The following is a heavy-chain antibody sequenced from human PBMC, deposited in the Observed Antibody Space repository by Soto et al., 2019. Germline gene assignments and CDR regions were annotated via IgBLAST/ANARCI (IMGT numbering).Heavy chain of an antibody. Sequence: PSETLSLTCAVSGDSIIGTHWWSWVRRPPGKGLEFIGETHHSRGTNYNPSLRSRVTMSLDKSKNQLSLILYSVTAADTGVYYCARYSAASDTYYFDYWGQGTLVTVSS. V-gene: IGHV4-4*02. CDR1: GDSIIGTHW. D-gene: IGHD6-13*01. CDR2: THHSRGT. CDR3: ARYSAASDTYYFDY. J-gene: IGHJ4*01.